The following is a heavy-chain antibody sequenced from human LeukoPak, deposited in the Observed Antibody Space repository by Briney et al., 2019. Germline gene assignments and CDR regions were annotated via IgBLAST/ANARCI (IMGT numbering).Heavy chain of an antibody. CDR3: ARVLGWLGPYCLDY. CDR2: ISSTSSYI. D-gene: IGHD5-24*01. CDR1: GFTFSSYS. V-gene: IGHV3-21*01. J-gene: IGHJ4*02. Sequence: GGSLRLSCAASGFTFSSYSMNWVRQAPGKGLEWVSSISSTSSYIYYADSVKGRFTISRDNAKNSLYLQMNSLRAEDTALYYCARVLGWLGPYCLDYWGQGTQVTVSS.